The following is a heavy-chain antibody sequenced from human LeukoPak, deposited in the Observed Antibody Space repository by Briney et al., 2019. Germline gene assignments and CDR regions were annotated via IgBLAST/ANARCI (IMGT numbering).Heavy chain of an antibody. V-gene: IGHV4-61*02. J-gene: IGHJ3*02. D-gene: IGHD2-15*01. CDR2: IYTSGST. Sequence: SQTLSLTCTVSGGSISSGSYYWSWIRQPAGKGLEWIGRIYTSGSTNYNPSLKSRVTISVDTSKNQFSLKLSSVTAADTAVYYCARGSHYCSGGSCYYLDAFDIWGQGTMVTVSS. CDR1: GGSISSGSYY. CDR3: ARGSHYCSGGSCYYLDAFDI.